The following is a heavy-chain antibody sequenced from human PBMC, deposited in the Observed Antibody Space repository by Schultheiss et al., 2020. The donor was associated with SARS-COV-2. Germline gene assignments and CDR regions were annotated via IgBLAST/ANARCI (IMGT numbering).Heavy chain of an antibody. J-gene: IGHJ4*02. CDR3: ARDRGPADYYNSGTWVY. D-gene: IGHD3-10*01. CDR2: INPNSGGT. V-gene: IGHV1-2*02. CDR1: GYTFTGHY. Sequence: ASVKVSCKASGYTFTGHYMHWVRQAPGQGLEWMGWINPNSGGTNYAQKFQGRVTMTRDTSISTAYMELSRLRSDDTAVYYCARDRGPADYYNSGTWVYWGQGTLVTVSS.